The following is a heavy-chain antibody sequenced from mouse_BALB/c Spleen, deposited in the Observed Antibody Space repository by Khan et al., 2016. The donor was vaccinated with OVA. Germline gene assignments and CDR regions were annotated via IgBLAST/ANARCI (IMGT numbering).Heavy chain of an antibody. CDR1: GYTFTSYW. CDR3: ARSEGTYGDYAY. V-gene: IGHV1S41*01. Sequence: DLVKPGASVKLSCTASGYTFTSYWIIWIKQRPGQGLEWLGRIAPGSGDAYYNELFKGKATLTVDPSSSTAYIQLSSLSSEDSGAYFCARSEGTYGDYAYWGQGATLTVSS. CDR2: IAPGSGDA. D-gene: IGHD2-13*01. J-gene: IGHJ2*01.